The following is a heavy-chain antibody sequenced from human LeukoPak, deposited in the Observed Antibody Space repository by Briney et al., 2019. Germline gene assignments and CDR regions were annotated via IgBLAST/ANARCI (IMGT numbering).Heavy chain of an antibody. D-gene: IGHD6-19*01. CDR2: INRSGST. CDR1: GGSFSGYY. Sequence: SETLSLTCAVYGGSFSGYYWSWIRQPPGKGLEWIGEINRSGSTNYNPSLKSRVTISVDTSKNQFSLKLSSVTAADTAVYYCATIAVAGGNYYYYGMDVWGQGTTVTVSS. CDR3: ATIAVAGGNYYYYGMDV. J-gene: IGHJ6*02. V-gene: IGHV4-34*01.